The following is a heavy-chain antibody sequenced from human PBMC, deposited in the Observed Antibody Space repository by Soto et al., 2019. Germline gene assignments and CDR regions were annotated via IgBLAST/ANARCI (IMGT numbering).Heavy chain of an antibody. D-gene: IGHD3-10*01. J-gene: IGHJ5*02. CDR2: IYFRGST. CDR3: ARSVGSGGFDP. V-gene: IGHV4-59*08. Sequence: SETRCLTCTVSGCSISSYYWSWIRQPPGKGLEWIGYIYFRGSTNYNPSLKSRVTISVDTSKNQFSLKLSSVTAADTAVYYCARSVGSGGFDPWGQGTLVT. CDR1: GCSISSYY.